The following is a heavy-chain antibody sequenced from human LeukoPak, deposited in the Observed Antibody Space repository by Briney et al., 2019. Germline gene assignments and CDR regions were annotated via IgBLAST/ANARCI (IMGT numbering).Heavy chain of an antibody. CDR2: IHSSGII. CDR1: GGSISSYY. Sequence: PSETLSLTCTVSGGSISSYYWSWIRQPVGKAPEWIGRIHSSGIINYNPSLKSRVTISLDYSNNQVSLKLNYMSAADTAVYYCVRDEANGGYPDYWGQGTLATVSS. D-gene: IGHD3-22*01. V-gene: IGHV4-4*07. J-gene: IGHJ4*02. CDR3: VRDEANGGYPDY.